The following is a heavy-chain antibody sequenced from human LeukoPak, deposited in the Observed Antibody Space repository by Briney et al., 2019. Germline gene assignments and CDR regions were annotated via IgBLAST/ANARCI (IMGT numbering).Heavy chain of an antibody. Sequence: GGSLRLSCAASRFSFSDYNMNWVRQAPGKGLEWVSSISSSSSTIYYADSVKGRFTISRDNAKNSLYLQMNSLRAEDTAVYYCAKAPVTSCRGAFCYPFDYWGHGTLVTVSS. CDR2: ISSSSSTI. CDR3: AKAPVTSCRGAFCYPFDY. CDR1: RFSFSDYN. D-gene: IGHD2-21*01. V-gene: IGHV3-48*01. J-gene: IGHJ4*01.